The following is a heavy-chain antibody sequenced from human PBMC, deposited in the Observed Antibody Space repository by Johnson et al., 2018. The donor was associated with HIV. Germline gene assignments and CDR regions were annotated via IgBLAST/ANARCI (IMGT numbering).Heavy chain of an antibody. Sequence: QVYLVESGGGLVQPGRSLRLSCTASGFTFSCYDMHWVRQAPGKGLEWVAVISYDGSNKYYADSVKGRFTISRDNSKNTLYLQMNSLRADDTAVYYCARDVGSYYVWHAFDIWGQGTMVTVSS. CDR3: ARDVGSYYVWHAFDI. J-gene: IGHJ3*02. CDR1: GFTFSCYD. D-gene: IGHD1-26*01. CDR2: ISYDGSNK. V-gene: IGHV3-30*03.